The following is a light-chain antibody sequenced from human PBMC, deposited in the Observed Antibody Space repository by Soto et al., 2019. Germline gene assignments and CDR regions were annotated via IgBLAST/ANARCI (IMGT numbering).Light chain of an antibody. CDR2: GAS. CDR1: QSVSSSY. Sequence: EIVLTQSPGTLSLSPGERATLSCRASQSVSSSYLAWYQQKPGQAPRLLIYGASSRATGIPDRFSGSGSGTDFTLTISRLEPEYFAVYSCHQYDRSTLTFGGGTKVEIK. CDR3: HQYDRSTLT. V-gene: IGKV3-20*01. J-gene: IGKJ4*01.